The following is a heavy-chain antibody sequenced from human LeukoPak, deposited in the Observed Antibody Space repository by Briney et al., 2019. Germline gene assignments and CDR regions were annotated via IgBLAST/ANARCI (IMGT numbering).Heavy chain of an antibody. CDR3: ARAPMVRGVIGSRLAFDY. Sequence: SETLSLTCAVYGGSFSGYYWSWIRQPPGKGLEWIGEINHSGSTNYNPSLKSRVTISVDTSKNQFSLKLSSVTAADTAVYYRARAPMVRGVIGSRLAFDYWGQGTLVTVSS. V-gene: IGHV4-34*01. D-gene: IGHD3-10*01. CDR2: INHSGST. CDR1: GGSFSGYY. J-gene: IGHJ4*02.